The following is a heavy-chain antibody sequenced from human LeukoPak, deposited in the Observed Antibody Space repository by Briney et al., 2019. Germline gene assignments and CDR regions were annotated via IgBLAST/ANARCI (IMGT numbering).Heavy chain of an antibody. D-gene: IGHD2/OR15-2a*01. J-gene: IGHJ4*02. CDR2: ISSSSGTI. CDR3: ARGDYFDDSASPVDY. V-gene: IGHV3-48*01. CDR1: GFTFSSYS. Sequence: GGSLRLSCAASGFTFSSYSMNWVRQAPGKGLEWVSYISSSSGTILYTDSVKGRFTISRDNAKNSLYLQMNSLRAEDTAVYYCARGDYFDDSASPVDYWGQGTLVTVSS.